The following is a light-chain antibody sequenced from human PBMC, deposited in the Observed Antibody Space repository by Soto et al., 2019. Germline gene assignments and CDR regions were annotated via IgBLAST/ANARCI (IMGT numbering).Light chain of an antibody. CDR2: EVS. Sequence: QSVLTQPASVSGSPGQSISISCTGTSSDVGGYNYVSWYQQHPGKAPKLMIYEVSNRPSGVSNRFSGSKSGNTASLTISGLQAEDEADYYCSSYTSSSTLVFGPGTKVXV. V-gene: IGLV2-14*01. CDR3: SSYTSSSTLV. J-gene: IGLJ1*01. CDR1: SSDVGGYNY.